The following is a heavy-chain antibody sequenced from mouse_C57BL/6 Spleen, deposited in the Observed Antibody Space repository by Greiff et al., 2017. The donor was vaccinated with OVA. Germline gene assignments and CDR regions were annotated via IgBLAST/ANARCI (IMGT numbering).Heavy chain of an antibody. CDR1: GFSFNTYA. CDR3: VRHHSSGYSWFAY. CDR2: IRSKSNNYAT. D-gene: IGHD3-2*02. V-gene: IGHV10-1*01. J-gene: IGHJ3*01. Sequence: EVQLVESGGGLVQPKGSLKLSCAASGFSFNTYAMNWVRQAPGKGLEWVARIRSKSNNYATYYADSVKDRFTISRDDSESMLYLQMNNLKTEDTAMYYCVRHHSSGYSWFAYWGQGTLVTVSA.